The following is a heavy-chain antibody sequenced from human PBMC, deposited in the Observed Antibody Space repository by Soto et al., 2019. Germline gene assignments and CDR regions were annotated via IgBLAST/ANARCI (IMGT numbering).Heavy chain of an antibody. CDR1: GYTFTSYG. Sequence: ASVKVSCKASGYTFTSYGISWVRQAPGQGLEWTGWISAYNGNTNYAQKLQGRVTMTTDTSTSTAYMELRSLRSDDTAVYYCARVLQNPYDFWSGYSPFDYWGQGTLVTVSS. CDR3: ARVLQNPYDFWSGYSPFDY. J-gene: IGHJ4*02. V-gene: IGHV1-18*01. D-gene: IGHD3-3*01. CDR2: ISAYNGNT.